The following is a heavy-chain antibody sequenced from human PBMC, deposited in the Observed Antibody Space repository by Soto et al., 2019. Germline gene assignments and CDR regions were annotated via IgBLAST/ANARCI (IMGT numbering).Heavy chain of an antibody. V-gene: IGHV3-30-3*01. D-gene: IGHD2-15*01. Sequence: GGSLRLSCAASGFTFSSYAMNWVRQAPGKGLEWVAVISYDGSNKYYADSVKGRFTISRDNSKNTLYLQMNSLRAEYTGVYYVARDGRAKVCSGYYYYYGMDVWGQGTTVTVSS. CDR3: ARDGRAKVCSGYYYYYGMDV. CDR1: GFTFSSYA. CDR2: ISYDGSNK. J-gene: IGHJ6*02.